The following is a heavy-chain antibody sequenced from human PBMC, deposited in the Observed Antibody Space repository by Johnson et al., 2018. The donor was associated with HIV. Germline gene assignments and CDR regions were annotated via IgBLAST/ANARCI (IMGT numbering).Heavy chain of an antibody. Sequence: QMQLVESGGALVQPGGSLRLSCAASGFTFSSYGMHWVRQAPGKGLEWVAVISYDGSNKYYVDSVKGRFTISRDKSKNTLYLQMNSLRAEDTALYYCARDFYAVVATPFIGSAFDIWGQGTMVTVSS. CDR3: ARDFYAVVATPFIGSAFDI. CDR2: ISYDGSNK. J-gene: IGHJ3*02. D-gene: IGHD5-12*01. CDR1: GFTFSSYG. V-gene: IGHV3-30*03.